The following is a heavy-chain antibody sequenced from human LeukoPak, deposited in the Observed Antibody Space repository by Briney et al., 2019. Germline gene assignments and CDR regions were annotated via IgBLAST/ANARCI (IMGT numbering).Heavy chain of an antibody. CDR2: ISRSGGSP. Sequence: GGSLRLSCAASGFTFSTYDMSWVRQAPGKGLEWVSAISRSGGSPYYADSVKGRFTISRDNSKNTLSLQMSGLIPDDTAVYYCAKGVTASWYDYWGQGTLVTVSA. CDR3: AKGVTASWYDY. V-gene: IGHV3-23*01. J-gene: IGHJ4*02. CDR1: GFTFSTYD. D-gene: IGHD6-13*01.